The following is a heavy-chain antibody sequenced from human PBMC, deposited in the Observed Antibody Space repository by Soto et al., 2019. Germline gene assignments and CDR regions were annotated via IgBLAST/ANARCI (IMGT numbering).Heavy chain of an antibody. CDR1: GGSISSGDYY. D-gene: IGHD2-21*01. Sequence: ASETLSLTCTVSGGSISSGDYYWTWIRQLPGKGLEWIVYIYYSGSTYYNPSLKSRLTMAVDTSKNEFSLKLTSVSAADTAVYFCAREERKGIISWFDPWGQGTPVTVSS. J-gene: IGHJ5*02. V-gene: IGHV4-30-4*08. CDR2: IYYSGST. CDR3: AREERKGIISWFDP.